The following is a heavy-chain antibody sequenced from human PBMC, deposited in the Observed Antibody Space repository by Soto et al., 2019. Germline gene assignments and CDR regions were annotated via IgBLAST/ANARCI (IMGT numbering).Heavy chain of an antibody. CDR2: INHKSGGT. CDR3: ARDRNRRDSSGYYRYFYX. J-gene: IGHJ4*02. CDR1: GYTFTGYY. V-gene: IGHV1-2*02. Sequence: ASVKVSCKASGYTFTGYYMHWVRQAPGQGLEWMGFINHKSGGTNYAQKFQGRVKMTRDTSISTAYMELSRLRSEDTAMYYCARDRNRRDSSGYYRYFYXWGQGTLFTVSX. D-gene: IGHD3-22*01.